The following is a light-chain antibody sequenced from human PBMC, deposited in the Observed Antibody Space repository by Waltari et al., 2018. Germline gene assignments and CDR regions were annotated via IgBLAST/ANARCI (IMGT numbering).Light chain of an antibody. V-gene: IGLV1-51*01. Sequence: QSVLTQPPSVSAAPGQKVTISCSGSSSNIGNNYVSWYQQLPGTAPKLLIYDNNQRPSGIPDRFSGSKSDTSATLGITGLQTGDEADYYCGTWDSSLSAGVFGGGTKLTVL. CDR3: GTWDSSLSAGV. J-gene: IGLJ3*02. CDR2: DNN. CDR1: SSNIGNNY.